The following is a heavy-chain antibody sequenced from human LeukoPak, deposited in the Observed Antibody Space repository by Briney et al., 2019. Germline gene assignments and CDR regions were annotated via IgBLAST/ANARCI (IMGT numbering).Heavy chain of an antibody. Sequence: GGSLRLSCAASGFTFDDYGMSWVRQAPGKGLEWVSGINWNGGSTGHADSVKGRFTISRDNAKTSLYLQMNSLRAEDTALYYCAREETYGDLYYFDYWGQGTLVTVSS. D-gene: IGHD4-17*01. V-gene: IGHV3-20*04. CDR3: AREETYGDLYYFDY. CDR1: GFTFDDYG. J-gene: IGHJ4*02. CDR2: INWNGGST.